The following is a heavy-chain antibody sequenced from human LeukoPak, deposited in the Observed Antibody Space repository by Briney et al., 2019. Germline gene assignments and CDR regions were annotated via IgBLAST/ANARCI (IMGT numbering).Heavy chain of an antibody. Sequence: SETLSLTCAVYGGSFSDYFWGWIRQPPGKGLEWIGEINHSGRTYYNPSLKSRVTISVDTSKNQFSLNLSSVTAADTAVYYCASNPVGSFSYYYYGMDVWGQGTTVTVSS. CDR3: ASNPVGSFSYYYYGMDV. D-gene: IGHD1-26*01. CDR1: GGSFSDYF. J-gene: IGHJ6*02. V-gene: IGHV4-34*01. CDR2: INHSGRT.